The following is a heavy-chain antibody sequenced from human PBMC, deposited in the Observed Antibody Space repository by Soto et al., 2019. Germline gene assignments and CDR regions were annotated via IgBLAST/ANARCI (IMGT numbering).Heavy chain of an antibody. CDR1: GFDFSNYG. V-gene: IGHV3-33*01. Sequence: QVQLVESGGGVVQPGRSVRLSCAASGFDFSNYGIHWVRRAPGKGLEWVAVIWLDGNDKYYADSVKGRIAVSRDNAKNTLYLQMSSLRAEDTAVYYCARDLDTNGQRYYYYAMDVWGQGTTVTVSS. CDR2: IWLDGNDK. CDR3: ARDLDTNGQRYYYYAMDV. D-gene: IGHD3-10*01. J-gene: IGHJ6*02.